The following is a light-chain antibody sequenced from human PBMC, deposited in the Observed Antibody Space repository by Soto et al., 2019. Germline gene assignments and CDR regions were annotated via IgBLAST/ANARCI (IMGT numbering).Light chain of an antibody. Sequence: EIVLTQSPDTLSLSPGERATLSCRASQSLTSSFLTWYQQKPGQAPRLLIYGAYSMATGIPDRSSGSGSGIDFTITISRLEPEDFAVYYCQEDDSSRLIFGSSTKVE. V-gene: IGKV3-20*01. J-gene: IGKJ4*01. CDR1: QSLTSSF. CDR2: GAY. CDR3: QEDDSSRLI.